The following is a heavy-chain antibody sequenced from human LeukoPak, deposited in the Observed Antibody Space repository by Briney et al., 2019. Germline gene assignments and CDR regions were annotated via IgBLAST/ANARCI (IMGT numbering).Heavy chain of an antibody. CDR2: INHSGST. CDR1: GESFSDY. J-gene: IGHJ5*02. Sequence: SETLSLTCAIYGESFSDYWTWIRQPPGKGLEWIGEINHSGSTDYNRSLKSRVTISVDASKNQFSLKLSSVTAADSAAYFCARGRAYCSGGTCTSPWFDPWGQGTLVTVSS. V-gene: IGHV4-34*01. D-gene: IGHD2-15*01. CDR3: ARGRAYCSGGTCTSPWFDP.